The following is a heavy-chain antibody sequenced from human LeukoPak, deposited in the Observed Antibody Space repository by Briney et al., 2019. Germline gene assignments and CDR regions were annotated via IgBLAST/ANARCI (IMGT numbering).Heavy chain of an antibody. Sequence: SQILSLTCTVSGGSISSGDYYWSWIRQPPGTGLEWIGYIYYSGSTYYNPSLKSRVTISVDTSKNQFSLKLSSVTAADTAVYYCARYDSSGYYPFDYWGQGTLVTVSS. CDR2: IYYSGST. J-gene: IGHJ4*02. D-gene: IGHD3-22*01. CDR3: ARYDSSGYYPFDY. V-gene: IGHV4-30-4*01. CDR1: GGSISSGDYY.